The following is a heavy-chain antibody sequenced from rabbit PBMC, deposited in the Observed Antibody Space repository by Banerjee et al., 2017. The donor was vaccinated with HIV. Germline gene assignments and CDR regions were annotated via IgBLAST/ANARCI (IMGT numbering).Heavy chain of an antibody. J-gene: IGHJ4*01. D-gene: IGHD2-1*01. V-gene: IGHV1S45*01. Sequence: QEQLEESGGDLVKPGASLTLTCKASGFDFSSYYYMCWVRQAPGKGLEWIGCIGTASGSTYYASWAKGRFTISKTSSTTVTLQMTSLTAADTATYFCVSYDDYGDRNLWGQGTLVTVS. CDR2: IGTASGST. CDR1: GFDFSSYYY. CDR3: VSYDDYGDRNL.